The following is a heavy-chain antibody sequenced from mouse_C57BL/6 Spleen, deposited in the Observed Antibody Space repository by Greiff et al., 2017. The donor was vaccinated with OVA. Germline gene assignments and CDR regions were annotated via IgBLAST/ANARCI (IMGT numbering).Heavy chain of an antibody. V-gene: IGHV1-26*01. CDR2: INPNNGGT. Sequence: EVQLQQSGPELVKPGASVKISCKASGYTFTDYYMNWVKQSHGKSLEWIGDINPNNGGTSYNQKFKGKATLTVDKSSSTAYMELRSLTSEDSAVYYCARSYPYDFDYWGQGTTLTVSS. CDR3: ARSYPYDFDY. CDR1: GYTFTDYY. J-gene: IGHJ2*01. D-gene: IGHD2-3*01.